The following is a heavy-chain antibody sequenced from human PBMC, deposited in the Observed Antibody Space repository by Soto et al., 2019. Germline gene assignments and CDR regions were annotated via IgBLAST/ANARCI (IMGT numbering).Heavy chain of an antibody. CDR2: ISGSGGST. D-gene: IGHD6-13*01. CDR3: AKDPIGQGRSWAHDAFDI. V-gene: IGHV3-23*01. J-gene: IGHJ3*02. Sequence: PGGSLRLSCAASGFTFSSYAMSWVRQAPGKGLEWVSAISGSGGSTYYADSVKGRFTISRDNSKNTLYLQMNSLRAEDTAVYYCAKDPIGQGRSWAHDAFDIWGQGTMVTVSS. CDR1: GFTFSSYA.